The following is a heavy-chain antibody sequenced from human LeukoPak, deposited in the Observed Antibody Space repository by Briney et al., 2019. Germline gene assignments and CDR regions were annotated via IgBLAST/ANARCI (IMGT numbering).Heavy chain of an antibody. Sequence: ASVKVSCKTSGYTFTTYGISWVRQAPGQGLEWMGWISAYNGNTNYAQKLQGRVTMTTDTFASTAYMELRSLRSDDTAVYYCAREGVGYYGMDVWGQGTTVTVSS. CDR1: GYTFTTYG. CDR2: ISAYNGNT. V-gene: IGHV1-18*01. D-gene: IGHD2-15*01. J-gene: IGHJ6*02. CDR3: AREGVGYYGMDV.